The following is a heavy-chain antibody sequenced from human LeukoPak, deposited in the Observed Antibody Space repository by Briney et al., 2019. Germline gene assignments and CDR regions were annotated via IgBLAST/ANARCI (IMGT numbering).Heavy chain of an antibody. J-gene: IGHJ4*02. Sequence: GGSLRLSCAACGFTFSIYGMHWVRQAPGKGLEWVAVISYDGSNIYYVDSVKGRFTISRDNSNNTLYLQMNSLRPEDTAVYYCAKKFPGAGTSGPDYWGQGTLVTVSS. CDR1: GFTFSIYG. V-gene: IGHV3-30*18. D-gene: IGHD4-17*01. CDR3: AKKFPGAGTSGPDY. CDR2: ISYDGSNI.